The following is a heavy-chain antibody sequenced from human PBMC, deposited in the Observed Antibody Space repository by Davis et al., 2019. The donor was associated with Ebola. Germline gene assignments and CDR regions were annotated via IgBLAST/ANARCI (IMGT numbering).Heavy chain of an antibody. CDR3: AKVMARGLIVAYYGMDV. D-gene: IGHD3-10*01. V-gene: IGHV3-30*02. Sequence: GESLKISCAASGFIFSNYGMHWVRQAPGKGLEWVAFIQYDGSNEYYTDSVKGRFIISRDISNNTLSLQMNGLRPEDTAVYYCAKVMARGLIVAYYGMDVWGQGTTVIVSS. CDR1: GFIFSNYG. J-gene: IGHJ6*02. CDR2: IQYDGSNE.